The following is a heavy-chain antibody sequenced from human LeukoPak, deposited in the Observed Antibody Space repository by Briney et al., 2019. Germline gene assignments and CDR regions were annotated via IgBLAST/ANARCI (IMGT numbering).Heavy chain of an antibody. D-gene: IGHD3-22*01. J-gene: IGHJ4*02. Sequence: GGSLRLSCAASGFTFSSHWMHWVRQAPGKGLLCVSRINSDGSSTNYADSVKGRFTISRDNAKNTLYLQMNSLRAEDTAVYYCARGSSGLPFDYWGQGTLVTVSS. V-gene: IGHV3-74*01. CDR1: GFTFSSHW. CDR3: ARGSSGLPFDY. CDR2: INSDGSST.